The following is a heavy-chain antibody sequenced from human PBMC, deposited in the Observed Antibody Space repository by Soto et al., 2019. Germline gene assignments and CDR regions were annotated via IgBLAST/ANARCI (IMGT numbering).Heavy chain of an antibody. V-gene: IGHV5-51*01. Sequence: GASLKISCKGSGYSFTSYWIGWVRQMPGKGLEWMGIIYPGASDTRYSPSFQGQVTISADKSISTAYLQWSSLKASDTAMYYCATYYYDSSGYYGYWGQGTLVTVSS. CDR1: GYSFTSYW. CDR3: ATYYYDSSGYYGY. J-gene: IGHJ4*02. CDR2: IYPGASDT. D-gene: IGHD3-22*01.